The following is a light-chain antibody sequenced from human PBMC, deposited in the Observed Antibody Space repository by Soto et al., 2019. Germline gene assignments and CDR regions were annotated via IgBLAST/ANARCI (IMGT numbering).Light chain of an antibody. CDR2: LAS. CDR3: HQYGDAPQT. Sequence: ENVLAQSPGTLSLSPGERATLSCRASQSVSGNYFAWYQQKPGQAPRLLIYLASTRANGIPDRFSGSASGTDFTLSISRLEPEDSAVYYCHQYGDAPQTCGQGTKLEI. CDR1: QSVSGNY. J-gene: IGKJ2*01. V-gene: IGKV3-20*01.